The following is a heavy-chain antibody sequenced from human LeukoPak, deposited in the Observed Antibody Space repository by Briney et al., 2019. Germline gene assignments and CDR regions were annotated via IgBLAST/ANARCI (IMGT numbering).Heavy chain of an antibody. CDR2: ISSSGSTI. CDR1: GFTFSGYE. V-gene: IGHV3-48*03. J-gene: IGHJ4*02. Sequence: PGGSLRLSCAASGFTFSGYEMNWVRQAPGKGLEWVSYISSSGSTIYYADSVKGRFTISRDNAKNSLYLQMNSLRAEDTAVYYCARDLYYYDSTFCYWGQGTLVTVSS. CDR3: ARDLYYYDSTFCY. D-gene: IGHD3-22*01.